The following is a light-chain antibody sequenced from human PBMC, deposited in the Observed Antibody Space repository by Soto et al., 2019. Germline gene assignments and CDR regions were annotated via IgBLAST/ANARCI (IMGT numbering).Light chain of an antibody. Sequence: VITPAPATLSVSPGEGATLSCQASQSVNSLLAWYQQKPGQAPRLLIYRASTRAAGVPDRFSGSGSGTEFTLTISSLQSEDFAVYYCQQYNKWPITFGQGTRLENK. CDR2: RAS. CDR3: QQYNKWPIT. J-gene: IGKJ5*01. V-gene: IGKV3-15*01. CDR1: QSVNSL.